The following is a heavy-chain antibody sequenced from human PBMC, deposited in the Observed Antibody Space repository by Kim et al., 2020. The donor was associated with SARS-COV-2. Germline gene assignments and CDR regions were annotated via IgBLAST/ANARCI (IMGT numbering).Heavy chain of an antibody. J-gene: IGHJ4*02. CDR2: ISAYNGNT. CDR1: GYTFTSYG. D-gene: IGHD3-10*01. Sequence: ASVKVSCKASGYTFTSYGISWVRQAPGQGLEWMGWISAYNGNTNYAQKLQGRVTMTTDTSTSTAYMELRSLRSDDTAVYCCARDPDYGSAFDYWGQGTLVTVSS. CDR3: ARDPDYGSAFDY. V-gene: IGHV1-18*01.